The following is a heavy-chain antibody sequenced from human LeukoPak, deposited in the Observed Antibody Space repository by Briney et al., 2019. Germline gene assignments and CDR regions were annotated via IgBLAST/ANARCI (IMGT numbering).Heavy chain of an antibody. Sequence: PGGSLRLSCAASGFTFSDYYMSWIRQAPGKGLEWVSYISSSGSTIYYADSVKGRFTISRDNAKNSLYLQMNSLRAEDTAVYYCAREYSSSWYRFLVDYWGQGTLVTVSS. CDR3: AREYSSSWYRFLVDY. CDR2: ISSSGSTI. CDR1: GFTFSDYY. J-gene: IGHJ4*02. D-gene: IGHD6-13*01. V-gene: IGHV3-11*01.